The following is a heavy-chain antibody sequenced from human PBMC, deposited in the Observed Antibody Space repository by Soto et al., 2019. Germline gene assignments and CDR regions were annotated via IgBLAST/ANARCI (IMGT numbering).Heavy chain of an antibody. Sequence: QVQLVESGGGVVQPGRSLRLSCAASGFTFSTYDIQWVRQAPGKGLEWVAVIPYDGSNKYYADSVKGRFTISRDNSKNTLYLQMNSLRAEDTAVYYCARDEYSSGHIDYWAREPWSPSHQ. V-gene: IGHV3-30-3*01. CDR2: IPYDGSNK. CDR3: ARDEYSSGHIDY. J-gene: IGHJ4*02. CDR1: GFTFSTYD. D-gene: IGHD6-19*01.